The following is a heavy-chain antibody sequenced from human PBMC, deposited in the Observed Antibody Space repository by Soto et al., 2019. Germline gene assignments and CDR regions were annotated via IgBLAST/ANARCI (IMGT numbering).Heavy chain of an antibody. D-gene: IGHD2-15*01. CDR1: GFTFSSYA. CDR3: ARGRLPAATTYCDF. Sequence: GGSLRPSCAASGFTFSSYAIYCVRKVPGKVPAWVAIIWFNGSNKYYADSVIGRFSISEVNSKNTLFLQLDSLRAEDTAVDYRARGRLPAATTYCDFWWQGTL. V-gene: IGHV3-33*01. CDR2: IWFNGSNK. J-gene: IGHJ4*02.